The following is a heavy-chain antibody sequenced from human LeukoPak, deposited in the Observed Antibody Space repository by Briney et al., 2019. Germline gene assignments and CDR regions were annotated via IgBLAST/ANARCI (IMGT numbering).Heavy chain of an antibody. V-gene: IGHV4-59*01. D-gene: IGHD1-26*01. CDR2: IYYSGST. CDR1: GGSISIYY. CDR3: ATASSGSYDY. J-gene: IGHJ4*02. Sequence: PETLSLTCTVSGGSISIYYWSWIRQPPGKGLEWIGYIYYSGSTNYNPSLKSRVTISVDTSKNQCSLKLSSVTAADTAVYYCATASSGSYDYWGQGTLVTVSS.